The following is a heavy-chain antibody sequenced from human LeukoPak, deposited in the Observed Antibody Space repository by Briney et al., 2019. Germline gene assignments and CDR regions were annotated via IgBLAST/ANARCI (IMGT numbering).Heavy chain of an antibody. D-gene: IGHD1-1*01. V-gene: IGHV4-59*01. CDR3: ARGRSERSFDY. Sequence: PSETLSLTCTVSGGSISGYYWSWIRQPPGKGLEWIGNIYYSGSTNYNPSLKGRVTISVDTSKNQFSLKLSSVTAADTAIYYCARGRSERSFDYWGQGTLVTVSS. J-gene: IGHJ4*02. CDR1: GGSISGYY. CDR2: IYYSGST.